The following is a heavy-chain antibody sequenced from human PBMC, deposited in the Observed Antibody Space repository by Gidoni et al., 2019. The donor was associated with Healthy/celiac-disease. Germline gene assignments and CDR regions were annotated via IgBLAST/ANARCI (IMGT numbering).Heavy chain of an antibody. D-gene: IGHD2-15*01. V-gene: IGHV1-8*01. J-gene: IGHJ4*02. Sequence: QVQLVQSGAEVKKPGASVKVSCKASGYTSTSYDLNWVRQATGQGLEWMGWMNPNSGNTGYAQKFQGRVTMTRNTSISTAYMELSSLRSEDTAVYYCARVSHSLLQTLDYWGQGTLVTVSS. CDR3: ARVSHSLLQTLDY. CDR2: MNPNSGNT. CDR1: GYTSTSYD.